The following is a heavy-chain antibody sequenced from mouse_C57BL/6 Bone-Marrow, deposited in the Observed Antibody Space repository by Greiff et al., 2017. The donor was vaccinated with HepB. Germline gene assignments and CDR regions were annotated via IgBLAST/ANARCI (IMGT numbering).Heavy chain of an antibody. CDR2: IWSGGST. CDR1: GFSFTSYG. CDR3: ASQTAMAPFDY. V-gene: IGHV2-2*01. D-gene: IGHD1-2*01. Sequence: QVQLKQSGPGLVQPSQRLSITCTVSGFSFTSYGVHWVRQSPGKGLEWLGVIWSGGSTDYNAAFISRLSISKDNSKSQVFFKMNSQQADDTAIYYCASQTAMAPFDYWGQGTTLTVSS. J-gene: IGHJ2*01.